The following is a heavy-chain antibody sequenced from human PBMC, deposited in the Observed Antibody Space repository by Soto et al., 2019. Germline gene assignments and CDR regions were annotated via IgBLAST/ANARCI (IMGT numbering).Heavy chain of an antibody. CDR1: GFTFSSYA. D-gene: IGHD1-26*01. CDR3: AKDTPKRYSGSHRDFDY. J-gene: IGHJ4*02. CDR2: ISGGGGST. Sequence: GGSLRLSCAASGFTFSSYAMSWVRQAPGKGLEWVSAISGGGGSTYYADSVKGRFTISRDNSKNTLYLQMNSLRAEDTAVYYCAKDTPKRYSGSHRDFDYWGQGTLVTVSS. V-gene: IGHV3-23*01.